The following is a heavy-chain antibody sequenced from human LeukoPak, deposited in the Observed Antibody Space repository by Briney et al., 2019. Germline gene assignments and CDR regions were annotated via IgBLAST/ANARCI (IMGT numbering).Heavy chain of an antibody. D-gene: IGHD6-13*01. V-gene: IGHV3-48*04. CDR1: GFTFSSYT. Sequence: GGSLRLSCAASGFTFSSYTMTWVRQGPGKRLEWLAYISSSSGTIYYADSVKGRFIISRDNAKNSLYLQMNSLRAEDTAVYYCARGGSSSWSRFFDYWGQGTLVTVSS. CDR2: ISSSSGTI. CDR3: ARGGSSSWSRFFDY. J-gene: IGHJ4*02.